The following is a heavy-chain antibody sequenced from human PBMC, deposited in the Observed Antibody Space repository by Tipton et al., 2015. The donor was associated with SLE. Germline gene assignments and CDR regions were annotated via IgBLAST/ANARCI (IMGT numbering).Heavy chain of an antibody. J-gene: IGHJ3*02. V-gene: IGHV1-69*05. D-gene: IGHD3-10*01. CDR2: IVPFFGTA. CDR3: AKDYYDSGRNAFDI. Sequence: QLVQSGAEVKKPGSSVKVSCKASGGTFSSFAISWVRQAPGQGLEWMGGIVPFFGTANYAQKFQGRVTITTDESTSTSYMELSSLRGEDTAVYYCAKDYYDSGRNAFDIWGQGTMVTVSS. CDR1: GGTFSSFA.